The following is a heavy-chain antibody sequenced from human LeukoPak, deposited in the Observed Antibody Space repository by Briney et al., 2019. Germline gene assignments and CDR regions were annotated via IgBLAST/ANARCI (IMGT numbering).Heavy chain of an antibody. CDR2: INPSGGST. J-gene: IGHJ4*02. D-gene: IGHD3-16*01. CDR3: WFTLGVMGRLGLDY. CDR1: GYTFTSYY. V-gene: IGHV1-46*01. Sequence: GASVKVSCKASGYTFTSYYMHWVRQAPGQGLEWMGVINPSGGSTSYAQKFQGRVTMTRNTSISTAYMELSSLRSEDTAVYYCWFTLGVMGRLGLDYWGQGTLVTVSS.